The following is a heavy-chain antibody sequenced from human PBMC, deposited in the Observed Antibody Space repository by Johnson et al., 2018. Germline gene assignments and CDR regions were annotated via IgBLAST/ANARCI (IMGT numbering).Heavy chain of an antibody. CDR2: IWHDGSNK. CDR1: GFAFSSFG. V-gene: IGHV3-33*01. J-gene: IGHJ6*02. CDR3: ARDIFGAGGTCHFGMVV. Sequence: VQLVESGGGVVQPGRSLRLSCAASGFAFSSFGMHWVRQAPGKGLEWVAVIWHDGSNKYYADSVKGRFTISRDTSKNTLYLQMNSLRAEDTAVYYCARDIFGAGGTCHFGMVVWGQGTTVTVSS. D-gene: IGHD2-8*02.